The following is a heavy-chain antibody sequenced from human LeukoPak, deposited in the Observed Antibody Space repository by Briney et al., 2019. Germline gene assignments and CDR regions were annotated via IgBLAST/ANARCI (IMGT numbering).Heavy chain of an antibody. CDR2: IRSKPNNYAT. CDR1: GFTFSSYW. V-gene: IGHV3-73*01. J-gene: IGHJ4*02. D-gene: IGHD2-2*01. CDR3: TSLLKLGYCTGTSCNEGGY. Sequence: GGSLRLSCAASGFTFSSYWMSWVRQAPGKGLEWVGRIRSKPNNYATVYAASVKGRFTISRDDSKNTVYLQMNSLETEDTAVYYCTSLLKLGYCTGTSCNEGGYWGQGTLVTVSS.